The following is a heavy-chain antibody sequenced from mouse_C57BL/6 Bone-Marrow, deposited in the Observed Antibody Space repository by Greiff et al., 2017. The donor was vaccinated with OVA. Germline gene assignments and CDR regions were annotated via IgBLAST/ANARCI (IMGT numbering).Heavy chain of an antibody. CDR3: ARHSNVGGYAMDY. CDR2: ISSGGSYT. D-gene: IGHD2-5*01. J-gene: IGHJ4*01. Sequence: EVQVVESGGDLVKPGGSLKLSCAASGFTFSSYGMSWVRQTPDKRLEWVATISSGGSYTYYPDSVKGRFTISRDNAKNTLYLQMSSLKSEDTAMYYCARHSNVGGYAMDYWGQGTSVTVSS. CDR1: GFTFSSYG. V-gene: IGHV5-6*01.